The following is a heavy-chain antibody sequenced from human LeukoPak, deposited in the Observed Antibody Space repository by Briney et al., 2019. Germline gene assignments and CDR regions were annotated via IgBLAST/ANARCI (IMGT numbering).Heavy chain of an antibody. V-gene: IGHV1-18*01. CDR1: GYTFTSYG. CDR2: ISAYNGNT. CDR3: ATSNHVAPALGYFDF. D-gene: IGHD5-18*01. Sequence: GSVTVSCKASGYTFTSYGMSWGGQAPGKGGEGMGWISAYNGNTDYAQKFQGRVTITTDTSTNTAYMDLRSLRSDDTAVYYCATSNHVAPALGYFDFWGQGTLVTVSS. J-gene: IGHJ4*02.